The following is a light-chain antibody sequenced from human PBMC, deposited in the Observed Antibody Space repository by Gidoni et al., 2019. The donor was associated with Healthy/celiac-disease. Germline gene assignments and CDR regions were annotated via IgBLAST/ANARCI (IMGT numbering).Light chain of an antibody. CDR3: QQRSNWHPLT. CDR2: DAS. J-gene: IGKJ4*01. V-gene: IGKV3-11*01. CDR1: QSVSSY. Sequence: EIVLTQSPATLSLSPGERATLSCRASQSVSSYLAWYQQKPGQAPRLLIYDASNRATGIPARLSGSGSGTDFTITISSLEPEDFAVYYCQQRSNWHPLTFGGGTKVEIK.